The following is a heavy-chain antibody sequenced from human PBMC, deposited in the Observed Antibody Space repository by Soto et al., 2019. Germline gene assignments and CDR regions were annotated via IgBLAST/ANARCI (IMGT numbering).Heavy chain of an antibody. J-gene: IGHJ6*02. D-gene: IGHD3-3*01. Sequence: VGSLRLSCTASGFIFSSYSMNWVRQAPGKGLEWVSYIGSGSSSIYYADSVKGRFTISRDNAKNSLYLQMNSLRDEDTAMYYCAREYPSYDFWSDYSGMDVWGQGTTVTVSS. CDR1: GFIFSSYS. CDR3: AREYPSYDFWSDYSGMDV. CDR2: IGSGSSSI. V-gene: IGHV3-48*02.